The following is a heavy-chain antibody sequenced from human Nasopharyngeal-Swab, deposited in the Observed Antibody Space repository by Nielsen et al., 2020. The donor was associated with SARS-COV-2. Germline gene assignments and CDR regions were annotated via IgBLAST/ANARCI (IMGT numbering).Heavy chain of an antibody. D-gene: IGHD6-13*01. J-gene: IGHJ6*03. CDR1: GGTFSSYA. Sequence: SVKVSCKASGGTFSSYAISWVRQAPGQGLEWMGGIIPIFGPANYAQKFQGRVTITADESTSTAYMELSSLRSEDTAVYYCARVLYSSSWMLGDYYYYYMDVWGKGTTVTVSS. V-gene: IGHV1-69*13. CDR2: IIPIFGPA. CDR3: ARVLYSSSWMLGDYYYYYMDV.